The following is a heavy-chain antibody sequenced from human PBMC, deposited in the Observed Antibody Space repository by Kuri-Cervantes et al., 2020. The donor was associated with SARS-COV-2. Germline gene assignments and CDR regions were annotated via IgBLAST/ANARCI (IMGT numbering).Heavy chain of an antibody. Sequence: SETLSLTCAVSGGSISSGGYSWSWIRQPPGKGLEWIGYIYHSGSTYYNPSLKSRVTISVDRSKNQFSLELSSVTAADTAVYYCARGSGVPAAMVWFDPWGQGTLVTVSS. V-gene: IGHV4-30-2*01. J-gene: IGHJ5*02. CDR3: ARGSGVPAAMVWFDP. CDR1: GGSISSGGYS. D-gene: IGHD2-2*01. CDR2: IYHSGST.